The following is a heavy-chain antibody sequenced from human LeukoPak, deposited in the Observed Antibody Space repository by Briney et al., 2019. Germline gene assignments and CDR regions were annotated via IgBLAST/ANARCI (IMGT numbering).Heavy chain of an antibody. CDR2: INQDGGEK. Sequence: GGSLRLSCAASGFTFNNYWMSWVRQAPGKGLEWVANINQDGGEKHYVDSVKGRFTISRDNAKNSLYLQMNSLRAEDTAVYYCARGTIAVAGIDYWGQGTLVTVSS. J-gene: IGHJ4*02. CDR3: ARGTIAVAGIDY. D-gene: IGHD6-19*01. V-gene: IGHV3-7*01. CDR1: GFTFNNYW.